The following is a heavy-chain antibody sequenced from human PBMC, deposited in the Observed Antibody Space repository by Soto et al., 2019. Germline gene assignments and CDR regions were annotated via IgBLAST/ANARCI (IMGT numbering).Heavy chain of an antibody. D-gene: IGHD5-12*01. CDR2: ISGSGATT. Sequence: EVQLLESGGGSVQPGGSLRLSCAASGFSFSGYAMAWVRQAPGKGLEWVSGISGSGATTYYADSVKGRCTISRDNSKNTLSLQVNRLSAEDTAVYYWAKAGGGYPQWHFDSWGHGSLVAVSS. CDR3: AKAGGGYPQWHFDS. J-gene: IGHJ4*01. V-gene: IGHV3-23*01. CDR1: GFSFSGYA.